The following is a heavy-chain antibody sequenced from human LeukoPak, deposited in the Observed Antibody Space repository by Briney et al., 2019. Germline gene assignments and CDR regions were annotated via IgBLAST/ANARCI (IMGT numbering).Heavy chain of an antibody. CDR2: IYYSGST. CDR1: GGSISNYY. Sequence: PSETLSLTCTVSGGSISNYYWTWIRQPPGKGLEWIGDIYYSGSTNYNPSLKSRVTISVDTSKNQFSLKLSSVTAADTAVYYCARKQRWFDPWGQGTLVTVSS. CDR3: ARKQRWFDP. D-gene: IGHD5-18*01. V-gene: IGHV4-59*08. J-gene: IGHJ5*02.